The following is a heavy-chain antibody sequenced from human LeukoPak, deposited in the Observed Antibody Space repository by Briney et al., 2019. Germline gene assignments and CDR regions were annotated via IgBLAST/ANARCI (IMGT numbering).Heavy chain of an antibody. V-gene: IGHV4-38-2*02. J-gene: IGHJ5*02. CDR1: GYSISSDYY. CDR2: IYHSGST. CDR3: ARGAYDFWIPNWFDP. Sequence: SETLSLTCTVSGYSISSDYYWGWIRQPPGKGLEWIGSIYHSGSTYYNPSLKSRLTISVDTSKNQLSLRLSPVTAADTAVYYCARGAYDFWIPNWFDPWGQGTLVTVSS. D-gene: IGHD3-3*01.